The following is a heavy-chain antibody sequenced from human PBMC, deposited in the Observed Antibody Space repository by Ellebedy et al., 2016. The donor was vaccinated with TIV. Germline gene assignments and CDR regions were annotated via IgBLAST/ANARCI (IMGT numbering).Heavy chain of an antibody. Sequence: GESLKISXAASGFPFSLAGMTWIRQAPGKGLEWVGTIVNTGRETYYADPFKGRFTISRDNAMNLVDLHLYSLTVEDTAVYFCTRDGREWSRDYWGQGTLVTASS. CDR3: TRDGREWSRDY. J-gene: IGHJ4*02. CDR1: GFPFSLAG. V-gene: IGHV3-21*04. CDR2: IVNTGRET. D-gene: IGHD3-3*01.